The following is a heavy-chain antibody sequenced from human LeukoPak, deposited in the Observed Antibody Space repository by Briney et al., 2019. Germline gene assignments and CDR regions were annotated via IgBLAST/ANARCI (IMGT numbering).Heavy chain of an antibody. V-gene: IGHV3-74*01. Sequence: GGSLRLSCAASGFTFSSYWMHWVRQAPGKGLVWVSRINSDGSSTSYADSVKGRFTISRDNSKNTLYLQMNSLRAEDTAVYYCARDVGEYCSSTNCYASHYWGQGTLVTVSS. CDR1: GFTFSSYW. CDR3: ARDVGEYCSSTNCYASHY. CDR2: INSDGSST. J-gene: IGHJ4*02. D-gene: IGHD2-2*01.